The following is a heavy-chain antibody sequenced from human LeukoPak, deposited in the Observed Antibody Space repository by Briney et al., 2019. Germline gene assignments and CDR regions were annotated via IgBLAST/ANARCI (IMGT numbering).Heavy chain of an antibody. J-gene: IGHJ6*03. CDR2: IYQSGSA. CDR3: GRESYYGSGNYMDV. Sequence: SETLSLTCTVSGYSISSGYYWGWIRQPPGKGLEWIGSIYQSGSAYYNPSLKSRVTISVDTPKNQFSLKLGSVTAADTAVYYCGRESYYGSGNYMDVWGKGTTVIVPS. CDR1: GYSISSGYY. D-gene: IGHD3-10*01. V-gene: IGHV4-38-2*02.